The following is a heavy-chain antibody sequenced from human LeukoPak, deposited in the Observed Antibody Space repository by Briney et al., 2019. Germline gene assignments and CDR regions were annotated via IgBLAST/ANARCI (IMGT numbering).Heavy chain of an antibody. CDR3: ARLSYFGSTVYGMDV. D-gene: IGHD3-10*01. J-gene: IGHJ6*02. CDR1: GFTFRSYE. Sequence: GGSLRLSCAASGFTFRSYEMTWVRQAPGRGLEWLSYISPSGSTMSYADSVKGRLTISRDSAKNSLYLQMDSLRAEDTAVYYCARLSYFGSTVYGMDVWGQGTTVTVSS. V-gene: IGHV3-48*03. CDR2: ISPSGSTM.